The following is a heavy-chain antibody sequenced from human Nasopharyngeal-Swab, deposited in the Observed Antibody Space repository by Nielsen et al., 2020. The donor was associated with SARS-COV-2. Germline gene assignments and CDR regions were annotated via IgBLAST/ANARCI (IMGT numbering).Heavy chain of an antibody. D-gene: IGHD3-10*01. Sequence: GESLKISCAASGFTFSSYAMSWVRQAPGKGLEWVSAISGSGGSTYYADSVKGRFTISRDNSKNTLHLQMNSLRAEDTAVYYCAKDVRGSGSLGCMDVWGQGTTVTVSS. V-gene: IGHV3-23*01. J-gene: IGHJ6*02. CDR2: ISGSGGST. CDR3: AKDVRGSGSLGCMDV. CDR1: GFTFSSYA.